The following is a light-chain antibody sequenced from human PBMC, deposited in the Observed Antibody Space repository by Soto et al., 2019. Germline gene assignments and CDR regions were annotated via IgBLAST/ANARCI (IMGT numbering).Light chain of an antibody. CDR2: KAS. Sequence: DTQMTQSPSILSASVGDRVTITCRDSQTIYSWLAWYQQKPGQAPRLLIHKASTVETGVPSRFSGSGYGSEFTLIISSLQPDDSATYYCHQYNSYPRTFGQGTKVEV. V-gene: IGKV1-5*03. CDR3: HQYNSYPRT. CDR1: QTIYSW. J-gene: IGKJ1*01.